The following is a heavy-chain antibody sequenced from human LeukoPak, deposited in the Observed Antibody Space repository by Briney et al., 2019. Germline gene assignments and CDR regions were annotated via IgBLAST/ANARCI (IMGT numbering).Heavy chain of an antibody. CDR2: ISSSSSYI. Sequence: GGSLRLSCAASGFTFSSYSMNWVRQAPGKGLEWVSSISSSSSYIYYADSVKGRFTISRDNAKNSLYLQMNSLRAEDTAVYYCARTGELTGTTPFDYWGQGTLVTVSS. CDR1: GFTFSSYS. CDR3: ARTGELTGTTPFDY. D-gene: IGHD1-20*01. J-gene: IGHJ4*02. V-gene: IGHV3-21*01.